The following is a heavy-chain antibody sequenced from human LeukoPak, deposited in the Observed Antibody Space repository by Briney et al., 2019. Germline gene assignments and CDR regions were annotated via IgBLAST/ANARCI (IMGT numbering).Heavy chain of an antibody. V-gene: IGHV1-18*01. CDR3: ARDLYSRRMNYHGSGSYFAY. CDR1: GYTFASYG. CDR2: LSGYNGNT. D-gene: IGHD3-10*01. J-gene: IGHJ4*02. Sequence: ASVKVSCKASGYTFASYGISWVRQAPGQGLEWMGWLSGYNGNTHYEQKLQGRVTMTTDTSTSTAYMELRSLRSDDTAVYYCARDLYSRRMNYHGSGSYFAYWGQGTLVTVSS.